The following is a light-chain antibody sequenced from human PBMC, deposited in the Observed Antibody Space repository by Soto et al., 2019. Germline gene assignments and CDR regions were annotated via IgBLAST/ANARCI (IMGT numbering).Light chain of an antibody. V-gene: IGLV1-51*01. CDR2: DNT. J-gene: IGLJ2*01. CDR1: SSNIGENN. Sequence: QSVLTQPPSVSAAPGQRVNISCSGSSSNIGENNLSWYQQLAGAAPKLVIYDNTKRPSGIPDRFSGSKSGTSANLVITGLQTGDEADYYCGTWDSSLSAGVFGGGTKLTVL. CDR3: GTWDSSLSAGV.